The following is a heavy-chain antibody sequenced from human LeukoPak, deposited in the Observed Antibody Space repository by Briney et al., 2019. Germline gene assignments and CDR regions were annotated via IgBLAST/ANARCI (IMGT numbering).Heavy chain of an antibody. J-gene: IGHJ3*02. CDR2: IRYDGSNK. D-gene: IGHD6-19*01. V-gene: IGHV3-30*02. CDR1: GITFTSYG. CDR3: ASNRIAVAANDAFDI. Sequence: GGSLRLSCAASGITFTSYGMHWVRQAPGKGLEWVAFIRYDGSNKYYADSVKGRFTISRDNSKNTLYLQVNSLRAEDTAVYYCASNRIAVAANDAFDIWGQGTMVTVSP.